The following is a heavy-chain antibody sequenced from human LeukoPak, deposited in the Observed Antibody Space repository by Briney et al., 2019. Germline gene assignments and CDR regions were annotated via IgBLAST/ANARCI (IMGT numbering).Heavy chain of an antibody. V-gene: IGHV3-30*18. J-gene: IGHJ4*02. CDR1: GFTFNNYG. D-gene: IGHD2-2*01. Sequence: GGSLRLSCAASGFTFNNYGMHWVRQAPGKGLEWVAVVSFNGTNKYYADSVKGRFTISRDNSKNTPYLQMDSLRAEDTAVYYCAKDRIVGYCSGTSCYGVDYWGQGTLVTVSS. CDR3: AKDRIVGYCSGTSCYGVDY. CDR2: VSFNGTNK.